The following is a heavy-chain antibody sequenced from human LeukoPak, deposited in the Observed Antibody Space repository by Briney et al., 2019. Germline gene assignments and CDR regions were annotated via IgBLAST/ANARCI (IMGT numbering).Heavy chain of an antibody. J-gene: IGHJ4*02. V-gene: IGHV4-59*08. D-gene: IGHD3-22*01. CDR1: GGSISSYY. CDR3: ARQYSPTSYYYDSSGYYFDY. CDR2: IYYSGST. Sequence: PSETLSLTCTVSGGSISSYYWSWIRQPPGKGLEWIGYIYYSGSTNYNPSLKSRVTISVDTSKNQFSLKLSSVTAADTAVYYCARQYSPTSYYYDSSGYYFDYWGQGTLVTVSS.